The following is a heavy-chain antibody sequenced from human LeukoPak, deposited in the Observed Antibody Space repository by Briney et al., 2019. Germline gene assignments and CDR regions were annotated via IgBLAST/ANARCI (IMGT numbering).Heavy chain of an antibody. D-gene: IGHD5-18*01. J-gene: IGHJ4*02. V-gene: IGHV3-30*02. CDR1: GFKISDYY. CDR3: SRERGDREFDY. Sequence: GGSLRLSCVASGFKISDYYIHWVRQAPGKGLEWAASVRQDGKLKFYADSVKARFTISRDNSKNTVFLQMDSLRAEDTAEYYCSRERGDREFDYWGRGILVTVSS. CDR2: VRQDGKLK.